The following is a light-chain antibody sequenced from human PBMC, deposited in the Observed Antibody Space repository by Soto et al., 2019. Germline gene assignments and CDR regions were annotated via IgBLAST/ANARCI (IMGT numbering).Light chain of an antibody. J-gene: IGLJ3*02. CDR2: EVS. V-gene: IGLV2-8*01. CDR1: SSDVGNYNY. Sequence: QSALTQPPSASGSPGQSVTISCTGTSSDVGNYNYVSWYQQHPGKAPKLMLYEVSKRPSGVPDRFSGSKSGNTASLTVSGLQAEDEADYFCSSYARRNTLLFGGETKLTVL. CDR3: SSYARRNTLL.